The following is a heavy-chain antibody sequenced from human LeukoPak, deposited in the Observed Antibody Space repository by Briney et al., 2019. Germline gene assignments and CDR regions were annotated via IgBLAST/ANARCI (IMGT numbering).Heavy chain of an antibody. CDR3: ARSYYYDSSGKFDY. D-gene: IGHD3-22*01. CDR2: IIPIFGTA. V-gene: IGHV1-69*05. J-gene: IGHJ4*02. Sequence: SVKVSCKASGGTFSSYAISWVRQAPGQGLEWMGGIIPIFGTANYAQKLQGRVTMTTDTSTSTAYMELRSLRSDDTAVYYCARSYYYDSSGKFDYWGQGTLVTVSS. CDR1: GGTFSSYA.